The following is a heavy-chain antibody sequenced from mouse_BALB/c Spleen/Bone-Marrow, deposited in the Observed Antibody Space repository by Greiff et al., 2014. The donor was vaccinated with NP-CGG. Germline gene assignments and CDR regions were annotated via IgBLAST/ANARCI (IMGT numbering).Heavy chain of an antibody. CDR2: INPDSSTI. CDR3: GRQGYYGYFAY. V-gene: IGHV4-1*02. Sequence: EVQLQQSGGGLVQPGGSLKLSCAASGFDFSRYWMSWVRQAPGKGLEWIGEINPDSSTINYTPSLKDKSIISRDNAKNTLYLQMSKVRSEDTALYYCGRQGYYGYFAYWAKGLWSLSLQ. CDR1: GFDFSRYW. D-gene: IGHD1-2*01. J-gene: IGHJ3*01.